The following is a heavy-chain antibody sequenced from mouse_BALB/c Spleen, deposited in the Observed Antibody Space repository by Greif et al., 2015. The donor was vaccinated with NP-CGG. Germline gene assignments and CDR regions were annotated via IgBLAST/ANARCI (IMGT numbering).Heavy chain of an antibody. CDR2: ISSGGSYT. CDR1: GFTFSSYA. J-gene: IGHJ2*01. D-gene: IGHD2-1*01. V-gene: IGHV5-9-4*01. Sequence: EVKLMESGGGLVKPGGSLKLSCAASGFTFSSYAMSWVRQSPEKRLEWVAEISSGGSYTYYPDTVTGRFTISRDNAKNTLYLEMSSLRSEDTAMYYCAREGGNNYFDYWGQGTTLTVSS. CDR3: AREGGNNYFDY.